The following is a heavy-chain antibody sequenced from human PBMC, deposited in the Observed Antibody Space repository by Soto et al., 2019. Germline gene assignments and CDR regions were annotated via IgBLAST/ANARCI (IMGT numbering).Heavy chain of an antibody. CDR1: GCTFSNAW. J-gene: IGHJ6*02. Sequence: GGSLRLSCAASGCTFSNAWMSWVRQAPGKGREWVSRIKSKTDGGTRYYAAPVKGRFTISRDDPKNTLYLQMNRLKTADTAVYYCTSGSSLYYYGMNVWGQGTTVTVSS. V-gene: IGHV3-15*01. CDR2: IKSKTDGGTR. D-gene: IGHD6-6*01. CDR3: TSGSSLYYYGMNV.